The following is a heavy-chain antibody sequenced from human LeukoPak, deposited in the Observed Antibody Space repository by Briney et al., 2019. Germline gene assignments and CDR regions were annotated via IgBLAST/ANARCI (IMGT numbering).Heavy chain of an antibody. V-gene: IGHV3-7*01. CDR3: VRESRPGGAMGLYHNFDY. CDR1: GSNISDFW. Sequence: GGSLRLSCAASGSNISDFWMTWVRQAPGKGLEWVANIKEDGTEKHLIDSVKGRFTISRDNTKNLLYLQMNSLRGDDTATYYCVRESRPGGAMGLYHNFDYWGQGTLVAVSP. CDR2: IKEDGTEK. D-gene: IGHD3-16*01. J-gene: IGHJ4*02.